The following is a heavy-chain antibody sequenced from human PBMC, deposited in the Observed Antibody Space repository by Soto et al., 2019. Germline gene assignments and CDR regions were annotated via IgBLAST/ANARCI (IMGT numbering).Heavy chain of an antibody. V-gene: IGHV3-49*03. CDR1: GFTFGDYA. Sequence: GGSLRLSCTASGFTFGDYAMSWFRQAPGKGLEWVGFIRSKAYGGTTEYAASVKGRFTISRDDSKSIAYLQMNSLKTEDTAVYYCTRVGYGGPDYYYYYGMDGWGQGTTVTVSS. CDR2: IRSKAYGGTT. J-gene: IGHJ6*02. D-gene: IGHD2-15*01. CDR3: TRVGYGGPDYYYYYGMDG.